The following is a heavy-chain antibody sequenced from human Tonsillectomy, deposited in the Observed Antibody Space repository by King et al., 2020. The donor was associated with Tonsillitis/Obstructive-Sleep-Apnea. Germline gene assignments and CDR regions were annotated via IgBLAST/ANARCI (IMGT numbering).Heavy chain of an antibody. CDR2: ISSSGSTI. Sequence: VQLVESGGGLVQPGGSLRLSCAASGFTFSSYEMNWVRQAPGKGLEWVSYISSSGSTIYYADSVKGRFTISRDNAKNSLYLQMNSLRAEDTAVYYCASLGIAARPGYWGQGTLVTVSX. J-gene: IGHJ4*02. V-gene: IGHV3-48*03. D-gene: IGHD6-6*01. CDR3: ASLGIAARPGY. CDR1: GFTFSSYE.